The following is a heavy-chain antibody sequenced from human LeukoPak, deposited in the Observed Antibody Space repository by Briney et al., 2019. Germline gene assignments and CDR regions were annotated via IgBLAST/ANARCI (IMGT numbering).Heavy chain of an antibody. Sequence: GGSLRLSCAASGFTFSRYWMSWVRQAPGEGLEWVANIKQDGSEKYYVGSVKGRFTISRDNAKNSLYLQMNSLRAEDTAVYYCARSWTIAAAPDWFDPWGQGTLVTVSS. V-gene: IGHV3-7*01. CDR3: ARSWTIAAAPDWFDP. J-gene: IGHJ5*02. D-gene: IGHD6-13*01. CDR2: IKQDGSEK. CDR1: GFTFSRYW.